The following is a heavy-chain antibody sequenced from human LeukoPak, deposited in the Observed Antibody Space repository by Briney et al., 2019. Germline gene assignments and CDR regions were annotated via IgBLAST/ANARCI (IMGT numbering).Heavy chain of an antibody. J-gene: IGHJ4*02. Sequence: RGSLRLSCEASAFTFSSYWMSWVRQAPGKGLEWVANMKEDGGEINYVDSVKGRFTISRDNAKNSLFLQMSSLRVEDTAVYYCARDRGYSTFDYWGQGTLVTVSS. CDR3: ARDRGYSTFDY. CDR2: MKEDGGEI. CDR1: AFTFSSYW. V-gene: IGHV3-7*01. D-gene: IGHD4-23*01.